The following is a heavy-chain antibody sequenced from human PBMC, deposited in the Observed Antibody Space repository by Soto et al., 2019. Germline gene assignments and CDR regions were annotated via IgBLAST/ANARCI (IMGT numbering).Heavy chain of an antibody. V-gene: IGHV1-69*02. CDR2: IIPILGIA. CDR1: GGTFSSYT. Sequence: QVQLVQSGAEVKKPGSSVKVSCKASGGTFSSYTISWVRQAPGQGLEWMGRIIPILGIANYAQKFQGRVPITADKSTSTAYMELSSLRSEDTAVYYCARANESRSFFDYWGQGTLVTVSS. CDR3: ARANESRSFFDY. D-gene: IGHD3-22*01. J-gene: IGHJ4*02.